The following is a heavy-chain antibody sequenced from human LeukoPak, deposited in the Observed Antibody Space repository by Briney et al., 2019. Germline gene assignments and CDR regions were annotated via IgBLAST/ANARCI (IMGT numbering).Heavy chain of an antibody. D-gene: IGHD2-21*02. Sequence: PGGSLRPSCVASGFRFNTYTMSWVRQAPGKGLEWVSGISATGRERHYTDSVKGRFTISRDDSENTLHLQMSSLRAEDTALYFCAKDHDNADYYYYFDSWGQGALVTVSS. CDR1: GFRFNTYT. CDR2: ISATGRER. J-gene: IGHJ4*02. CDR3: AKDHDNADYYYYFDS. V-gene: IGHV3-23*01.